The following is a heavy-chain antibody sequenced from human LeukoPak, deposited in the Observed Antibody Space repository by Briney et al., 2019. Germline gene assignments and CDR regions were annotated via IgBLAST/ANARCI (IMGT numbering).Heavy chain of an antibody. Sequence: PSETLSLTCTVSGGSIINYYWTWIRQPAGKGLEWIGRIYTSGSTNYNPSLKSRVTISVDTSKNQFSLKLTSVIAADTAVYYCARDHLVRVIGTFDIWGQGRMVTVSS. J-gene: IGHJ3*02. CDR3: ARDHLVRVIGTFDI. D-gene: IGHD3-10*01. CDR2: IYTSGST. CDR1: GGSIINYY. V-gene: IGHV4-4*07.